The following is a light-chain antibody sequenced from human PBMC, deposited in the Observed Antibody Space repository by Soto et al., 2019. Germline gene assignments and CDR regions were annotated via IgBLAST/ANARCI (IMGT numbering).Light chain of an antibody. Sequence: QSVLTQPPSASGTPGQRVTISCSGSSSNIGSNHVYWYQQFPGTAPKLLMYRSDQRPSGFPDRFSGSKSGTLASLAISGLRFDDEAEYYCSARDDSLSGVVFGGGTKLTVL. J-gene: IGLJ2*01. CDR2: RSD. V-gene: IGLV1-47*01. CDR3: SARDDSLSGVV. CDR1: SSNIGSNH.